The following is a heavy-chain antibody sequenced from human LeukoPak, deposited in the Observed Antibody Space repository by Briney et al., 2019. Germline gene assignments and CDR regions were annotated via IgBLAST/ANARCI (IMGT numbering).Heavy chain of an antibody. V-gene: IGHV2-70*04. J-gene: IGHJ4*02. D-gene: IGHD4-17*01. CDR3: ARMTVTTPFDY. CDR2: IDWDDDK. CDR1: GFSLSTSGMR. Sequence: SGPALVKPTQTLTLTCTFSGFSLSTSGMRVGWIRQPPGKALEWLARIDWDDDKFYSTSLKTRLTISKDTSKNQVVLTMTNMDPVDTATYYCARMTVTTPFDYWGQGTLVTVSS.